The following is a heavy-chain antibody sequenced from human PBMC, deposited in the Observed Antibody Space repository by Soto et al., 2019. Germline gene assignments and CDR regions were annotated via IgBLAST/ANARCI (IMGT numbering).Heavy chain of an antibody. CDR3: ARHIAAAGTPTYY. V-gene: IGHV4-59*08. CDR1: GGSISSYY. D-gene: IGHD6-13*01. J-gene: IGHJ4*02. Sequence: SETLSLTCTVSGGSISSYYWSWIRQPPGKGLEWIGYIYYSGSTNYNPSLKSRVTISVDTSKNQFSLKLSSVTAADTAVYYCARHIAAAGTPTYYWGQGTLVTVSS. CDR2: IYYSGST.